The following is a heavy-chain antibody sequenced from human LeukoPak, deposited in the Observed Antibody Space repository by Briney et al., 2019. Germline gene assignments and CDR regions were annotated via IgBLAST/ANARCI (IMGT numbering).Heavy chain of an antibody. CDR2: ISPKSGDT. CDR1: GYTFIDYY. D-gene: IGHD6-13*01. Sequence: ASVKVSCKTSGYTFIDYYMHWVRQTPRQGLEWMGWISPKSGDTDYAQNFQGRVTMTRDTSISTAYMELSRLRFDDTAVYYCAPTSYSSSWFYFDYWGQGTLVTVSS. V-gene: IGHV1-2*02. CDR3: APTSYSSSWFYFDY. J-gene: IGHJ4*02.